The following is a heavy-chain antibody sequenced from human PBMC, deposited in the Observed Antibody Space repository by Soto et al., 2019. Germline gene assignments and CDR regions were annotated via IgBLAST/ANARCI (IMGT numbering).Heavy chain of an antibody. CDR3: ARAGEQLDLFDY. D-gene: IGHD6-6*01. Sequence: PSETLSVTCTVSGGSISSGDYYWSWIRQPPGKGLEWIGYIYYSGSTYYNPSLKSRVTISVDTSKNQFPLKLSSVTAADTAVYYCARAGEQLDLFDYWGQVPLVTLSP. V-gene: IGHV4-30-4*01. CDR1: GGSISSGDYY. J-gene: IGHJ4*02. CDR2: IYYSGST.